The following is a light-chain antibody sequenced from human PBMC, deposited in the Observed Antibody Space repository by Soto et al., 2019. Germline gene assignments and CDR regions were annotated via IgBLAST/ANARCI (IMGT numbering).Light chain of an antibody. CDR2: AAS. V-gene: IGKV1-39*01. CDR3: QQSYSIPIT. Sequence: DIQMTQSPSSLSASVGDRVTITCRTSQNISSHFNWYQQKPGRAPKLLIYAASSLQSGVPSTFSGSGSGTDFTLTISSLQPEDFATYFCQQSYSIPITFGQGTRLEIK. CDR1: QNISSH. J-gene: IGKJ5*01.